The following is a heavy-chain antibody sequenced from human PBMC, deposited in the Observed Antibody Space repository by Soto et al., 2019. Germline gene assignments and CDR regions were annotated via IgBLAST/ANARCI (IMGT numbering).Heavy chain of an antibody. V-gene: IGHV4-4*07. CDR2: VYTSGSI. Sequence: SETLSLTCTVSGVSVSGYYWSWIRQPAGKGLEWIGRVYTSGSINYNPSLKSRVTMSVATSKNQFSLELGSVTAADTAVYFCARVVHYYDSSGYFDYWSQGTLVTVSS. D-gene: IGHD3-22*01. CDR3: ARVVHYYDSSGYFDY. CDR1: GVSVSGYY. J-gene: IGHJ4*02.